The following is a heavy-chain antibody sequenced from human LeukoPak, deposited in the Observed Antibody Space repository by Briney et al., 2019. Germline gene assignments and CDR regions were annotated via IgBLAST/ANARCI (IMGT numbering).Heavy chain of an antibody. CDR2: ISGSGGST. Sequence: PGGSLRLSCAASGFTFSTYAMTWVRQAPGKGLEWVSTISGSGGSTYYADSVKGRFTISRDNSRNTLYLQMNSLRAEDTAVYYCAKGGLWNYLAYWGQGTLVTVSS. CDR1: GFTFSTYA. V-gene: IGHV3-23*01. J-gene: IGHJ4*02. D-gene: IGHD1-1*01. CDR3: AKGGLWNYLAY.